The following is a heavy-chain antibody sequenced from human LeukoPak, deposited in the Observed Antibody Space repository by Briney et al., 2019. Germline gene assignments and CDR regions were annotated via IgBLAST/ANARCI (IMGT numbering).Heavy chain of an antibody. Sequence: PRGSLRLSCAASGFTFSSYAMSWVRQAPGKGLEWVSAISGSGGSTYYADSVKGRFTISRDNSKNTLYLQMNSLRAEDTAVYYCAKVGSSTLGAFDIWGQGTMVTVSS. V-gene: IGHV3-23*01. D-gene: IGHD2-2*01. J-gene: IGHJ3*02. CDR2: ISGSGGST. CDR1: GFTFSSYA. CDR3: AKVGSSTLGAFDI.